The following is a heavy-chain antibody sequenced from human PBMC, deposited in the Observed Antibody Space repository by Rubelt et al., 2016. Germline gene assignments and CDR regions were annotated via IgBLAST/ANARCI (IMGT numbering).Heavy chain of an antibody. Sequence: EVQLVESGGGLIQPGESLRLSCAASAFTVSNNYMSWVRQAPGQGLDWVSSISSSSSYIYYADSVKGRFTISRDNAKNSLYLQMNSLRAEDTAVYYCASRRWGLWGQGTLVTVSS. CDR3: ASRRWGL. CDR1: AFTVSNNY. J-gene: IGHJ4*02. V-gene: IGHV3-21*01. CDR2: ISSSSSYI. D-gene: IGHD3-16*01.